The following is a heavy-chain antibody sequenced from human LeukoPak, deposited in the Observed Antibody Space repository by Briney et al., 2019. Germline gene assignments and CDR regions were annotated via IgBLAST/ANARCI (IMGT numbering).Heavy chain of an antibody. CDR2: INHTGST. CDR1: GGSLSGYY. D-gene: IGHD3-10*01. V-gene: IGHV4-34*01. CDR3: ARDQTYSGSGIYTYFDY. Sequence: SETLSLTCAIYGGSLSGYYWTWIRQSPGKGLEWIGEINHTGSTNYNPSLKSRVTISVDTSKNQFSLKLNSVTAADTAVYYCARDQTYSGSGIYTYFDYWGQGILVTVSS. J-gene: IGHJ4*02.